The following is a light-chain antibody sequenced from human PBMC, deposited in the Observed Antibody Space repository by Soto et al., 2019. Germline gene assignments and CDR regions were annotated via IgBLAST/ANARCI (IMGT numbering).Light chain of an antibody. Sequence: QSALTQPASVSGSPGQSITISCTGTSSDVGGYNYVSWYQQHPGKAPKLMMFEVSNRPSGVSNRFSGSRSGNTASLTISGLQSEDEAEYYCNSYTSSSTFVFGTGTKHTVL. CDR1: SSDVGGYNY. V-gene: IGLV2-14*01. J-gene: IGLJ1*01. CDR2: EVS. CDR3: NSYTSSSTFV.